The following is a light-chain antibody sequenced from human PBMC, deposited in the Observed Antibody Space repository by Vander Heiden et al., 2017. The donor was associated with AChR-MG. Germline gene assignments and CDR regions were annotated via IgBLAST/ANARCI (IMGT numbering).Light chain of an antibody. V-gene: IGKV1-39*01. CDR1: QSISSY. Sequence: DIQMTQSPSSLSASVGDRVTITCRASQSISSYLNWYQQKPGKAPKLLIYAASSVQSGVPSRFSGSGSGTDFTLTISRLQPEDFATYYWQQSYSTHTFGHGTKVDIK. J-gene: IGKJ3*01. CDR2: AAS. CDR3: QQSYSTHT.